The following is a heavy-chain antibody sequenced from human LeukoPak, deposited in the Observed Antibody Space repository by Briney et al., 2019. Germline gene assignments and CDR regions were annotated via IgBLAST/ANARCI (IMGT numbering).Heavy chain of an antibody. V-gene: IGHV3-20*04. J-gene: IGHJ4*02. Sequence: GGSLRLSCAASGFIFDDYGMSWVRQAPGKGLEWVSGINWNGGSTGYADSVKGRFTISRDNSKNTLYLQMNSLRAEDTAVYYCAKASLRFLGIDYWGQGTLVTVSS. CDR2: INWNGGST. D-gene: IGHD3-3*01. CDR3: AKASLRFLGIDY. CDR1: GFIFDDYG.